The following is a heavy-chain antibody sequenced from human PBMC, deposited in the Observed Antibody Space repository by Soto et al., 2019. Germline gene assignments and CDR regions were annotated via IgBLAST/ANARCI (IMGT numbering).Heavy chain of an antibody. CDR2: INHSGST. J-gene: IGHJ4*02. CDR1: GGSFSGYY. Sequence: QVQLQQWGAGLLKPSETLSLTCAVYGGSFSGYYWSWIRQPPGKGLEWIGEINHSGSTNYNPSLKSRVNISVDTAKIQFSLKLRSVTAADTAVYYCARGWGRIFDYWGQGTLVTVSS. D-gene: IGHD7-27*01. V-gene: IGHV4-34*01. CDR3: ARGWGRIFDY.